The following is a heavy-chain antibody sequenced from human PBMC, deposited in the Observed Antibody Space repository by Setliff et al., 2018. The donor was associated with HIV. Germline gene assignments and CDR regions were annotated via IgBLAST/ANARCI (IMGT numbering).Heavy chain of an antibody. J-gene: IGHJ5*02. Sequence: GGSLRLSCAASGFTFSSYEMNWVRQAPGKGLEWVSYISSSGSTRYYAVSVKGRFTISRDNAKNSLYLQMNSLRAEDTALYYCAKDIIPAGLFHDLWGQGTLVT. CDR3: AKDIIPAGLFHDL. V-gene: IGHV3-48*03. CDR1: GFTFSSYE. CDR2: ISSSGSTR. D-gene: IGHD2-2*01.